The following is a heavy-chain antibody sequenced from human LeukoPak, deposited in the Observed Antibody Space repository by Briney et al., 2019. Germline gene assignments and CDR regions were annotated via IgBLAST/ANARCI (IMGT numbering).Heavy chain of an antibody. D-gene: IGHD3-10*01. CDR3: ARSPGITMVRGVIEGY. CDR1: GYTFTSYD. J-gene: IGHJ4*02. V-gene: IGHV1-8*01. CDR2: MNPNSGNT. Sequence: GASVKVSCKASGYTFTSYDINWVRQATGQGLEWMGWMNPNSGNTGYAQKLQGRVTMTTDTSTSTAYMELRSLRSDDTAVYYCARSPGITMVRGVIEGYWGQGTLVTVSS.